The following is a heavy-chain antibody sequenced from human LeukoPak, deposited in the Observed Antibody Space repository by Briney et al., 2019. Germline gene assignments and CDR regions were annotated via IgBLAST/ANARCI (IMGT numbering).Heavy chain of an antibody. CDR1: GFTFSNYD. V-gene: IGHV3-23*01. CDR2: ISGSGGST. J-gene: IGHJ6*03. CDR3: AKAIGYSYGSYYYMDV. Sequence: GGSLRLSCAASGFTFSNYDMSWVRQAPGKGLEWVLTISGSGGSTNYADSVKGRFTISRDNSRDTLYLQMNSLRAADTAVYSCAKAIGYSYGSYYYMDVWGKGTTVTVSS. D-gene: IGHD5-18*01.